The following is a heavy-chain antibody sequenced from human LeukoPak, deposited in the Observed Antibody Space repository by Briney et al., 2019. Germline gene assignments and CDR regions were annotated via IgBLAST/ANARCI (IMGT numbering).Heavy chain of an antibody. J-gene: IGHJ4*02. D-gene: IGHD3-10*01. Sequence: ASVKVSCKASGYTFTSYGISWVRQAPGQGLEWMGGISAYNGNTNYAQKLQGRVTMTTDTSTSTAYMELRSLRSDDTAVYYCAREWVEYYYGSGSPRVLDYWGQGTLVTVSS. V-gene: IGHV1-18*01. CDR2: ISAYNGNT. CDR1: GYTFTSYG. CDR3: AREWVEYYYGSGSPRVLDY.